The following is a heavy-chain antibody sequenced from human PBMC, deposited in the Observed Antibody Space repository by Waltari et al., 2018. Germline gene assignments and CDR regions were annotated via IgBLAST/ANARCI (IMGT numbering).Heavy chain of an antibody. CDR3: ARSPSHDYDAMGGH. Sequence: QVQLVQSGAEVKKPGSSVKVSCTASGGTFSTYSVIWVRQAPGQGLEWMGGLIPIFGAPYYAQKFLGRVTVTADESTSTAYMELRSLRSEDTAVYYCARSPSHDYDAMGGHWGQGTLVTVSS. J-gene: IGHJ4*02. D-gene: IGHD4-17*01. CDR2: LIPIFGAP. V-gene: IGHV1-69*01. CDR1: GGTFSTYS.